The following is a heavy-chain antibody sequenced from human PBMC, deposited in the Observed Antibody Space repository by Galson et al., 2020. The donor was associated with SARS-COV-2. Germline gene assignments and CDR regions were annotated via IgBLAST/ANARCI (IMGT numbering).Heavy chain of an antibody. CDR2: IFKDGKYK. CDR1: GFTFSNYG. J-gene: IGHJ4*02. Sequence: GESLKISCAASGFTFSNYGMHWVRQAPGKGLEWVAVIFKDGKYKYYGDSVKGRFTISRDNSKNTVYLQMNSLTAEDTAVYYCARREEDYRGGGLEHWGQGILVTVSS. CDR3: ARREEDYRGGGLEH. V-gene: IGHV3-33*01. D-gene: IGHD4-4*01.